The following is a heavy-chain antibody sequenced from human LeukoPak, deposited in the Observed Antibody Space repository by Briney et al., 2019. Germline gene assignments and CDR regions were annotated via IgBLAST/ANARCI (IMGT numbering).Heavy chain of an antibody. J-gene: IGHJ6*02. V-gene: IGHV4-59*08. D-gene: IGHD3-10*01. CDR3: ARQYGSEYYYYYYGMDV. CDR2: IYYSGST. CDR1: GGSISSYY. Sequence: SESLSLTGTVSGGSISSYYWSWIGQPPGKGLDWFGYIYYSGSTNYNPSLKTRVAISVDTSKNHFSLQLSSVTAADTAVYYCARQYGSEYYYYYYGMDVWGQGTTVTVSS.